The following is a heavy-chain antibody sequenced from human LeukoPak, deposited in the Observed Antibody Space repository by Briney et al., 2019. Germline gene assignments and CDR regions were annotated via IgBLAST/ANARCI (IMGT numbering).Heavy chain of an antibody. V-gene: IGHV4-34*01. D-gene: IGHD1-26*01. CDR2: INHSGST. Sequence: PSETLSLTCAVYGGSFSGYYWSWIRQPPGKGLEWIGEINHSGSTNYNPSLKSRVTISVDTPKNQFSLKLSSVTAADTAVYYCATGRRSYFIWGQGTLVTVSS. J-gene: IGHJ4*02. CDR1: GGSFSGYY. CDR3: ATGRRSYFI.